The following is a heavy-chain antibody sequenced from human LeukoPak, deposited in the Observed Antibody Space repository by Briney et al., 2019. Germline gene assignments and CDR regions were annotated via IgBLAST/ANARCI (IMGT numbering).Heavy chain of an antibody. J-gene: IGHJ6*02. CDR1: GFTFDDYA. CDR2: ISWNSGSI. Sequence: PGGSLRLSCAASGFTFDDYAMHRVRQAPGKGLEWVSGISWNSGSIGYADSVKGRFTISRDNAKNSLYLQMNSLRAEDTALYYCAKLVVPAALRAGMDVWGQGTTVTVSS. CDR3: AKLVVPAALRAGMDV. V-gene: IGHV3-9*01. D-gene: IGHD2-2*01.